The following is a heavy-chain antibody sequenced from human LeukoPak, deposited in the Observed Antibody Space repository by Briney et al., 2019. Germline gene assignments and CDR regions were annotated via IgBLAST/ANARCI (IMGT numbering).Heavy chain of an antibody. CDR3: ARGDFEY. V-gene: IGHV3-66*01. J-gene: IGHJ4*02. Sequence: GGSLRLSCAASGLTVGTDFVSWVRQAPGRGLEWVSIIFSGGSTYYADSVKGRFTISRDSSRNTAYLQMSSLRAEDTAVYYCARGDFEYWGQGTLVTVSS. CDR2: IFSGGST. CDR1: GLTVGTDF.